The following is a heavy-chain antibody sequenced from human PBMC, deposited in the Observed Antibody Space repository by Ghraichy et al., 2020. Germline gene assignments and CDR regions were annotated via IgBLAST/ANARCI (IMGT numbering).Heavy chain of an antibody. CDR3: AKDGGAGSWYYFDY. CDR1: GFTFSSYA. Sequence: GESLNLSCAASGFTFSSYAMSWVRQAPGKGLEWVSAISGSGGSTYYADSVKGRFTISRDNSKNTLYLQMNSLRAEDTAVYYCAKDGGAGSWYYFDYWGQGTLVTVSS. D-gene: IGHD6-13*01. J-gene: IGHJ4*02. V-gene: IGHV3-23*01. CDR2: ISGSGGST.